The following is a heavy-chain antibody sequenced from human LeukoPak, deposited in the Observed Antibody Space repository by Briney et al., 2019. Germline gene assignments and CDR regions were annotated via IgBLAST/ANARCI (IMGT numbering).Heavy chain of an antibody. Sequence: SETLSLTCTVSGGSISGHYWSWIRQPAGKGLERIGRIYTTGKTDYDPSLKSRLTMSVDTSKRQFSLNLMSVTAADTAIYFCARHGYTASHYFLDFWSQGTLVTVSS. V-gene: IGHV4-4*07. J-gene: IGHJ4*02. CDR3: ARHGYTASHYFLDF. D-gene: IGHD3-16*01. CDR1: GGSISGHY. CDR2: IYTTGKT.